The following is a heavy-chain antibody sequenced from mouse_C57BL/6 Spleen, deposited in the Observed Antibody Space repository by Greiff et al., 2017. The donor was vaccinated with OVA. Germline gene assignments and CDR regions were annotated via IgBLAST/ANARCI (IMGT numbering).Heavy chain of an antibody. CDR1: GYAFSSSW. CDR2: IYPGDGDT. V-gene: IGHV1-82*01. Sequence: QVQLKESGPELVKPGASVKISCKASGYAFSSSWMNWVKQRPGKGLEWIGRIYPGDGDTNYNGKFKGKATLTADKSSSTAYMQLSSLTSEDSAVYFWAREGSYVPWYFDVWAQGPRSPSPQ. J-gene: IGHJ1*03. D-gene: IGHD1-1*01. CDR3: AREGSYVPWYFDV.